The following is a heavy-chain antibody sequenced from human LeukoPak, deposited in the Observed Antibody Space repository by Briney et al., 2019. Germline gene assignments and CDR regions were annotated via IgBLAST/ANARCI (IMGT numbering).Heavy chain of an antibody. CDR3: ARTRYYYGSGSWIPFDY. D-gene: IGHD3-10*01. V-gene: IGHV3-11*04. CDR2: ISSSGSII. Sequence: GGSLRLSCAASGFIFSDYYMSWIRQAPGKGLEWVSYISSSGSIIYYADSVKGRFTISRDNAKDSLYLRMNSLRAEDTAVYYCARTRYYYGSGSWIPFDYWGQGTLVTVSS. CDR1: GFIFSDYY. J-gene: IGHJ4*02.